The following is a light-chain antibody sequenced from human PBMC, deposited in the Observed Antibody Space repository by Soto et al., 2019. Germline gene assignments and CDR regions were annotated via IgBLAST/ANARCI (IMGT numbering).Light chain of an antibody. CDR3: QQYNKWPLTWT. CDR2: DAS. CDR1: QSVSGH. Sequence: EIVMTQSPATLSVSPGERATLSCRASQSVSGHLAWYQHKPGQAPRLLIYDASTRATDVPDRFSGSGSATEFTLTISNLQSEDFAVYYCQQYNKWPLTWTFGLGTKVDIK. V-gene: IGKV3-15*01. J-gene: IGKJ1*01.